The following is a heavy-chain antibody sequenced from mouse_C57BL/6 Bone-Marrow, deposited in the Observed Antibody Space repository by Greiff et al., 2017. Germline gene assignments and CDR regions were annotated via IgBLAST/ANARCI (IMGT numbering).Heavy chain of an antibody. J-gene: IGHJ4*01. CDR2: IYPGSGST. CDR3: SVGNYAMDY. V-gene: IGHV1-55*01. Sequence: QQRPGQGLEWIGDIYPGSGSTNYNEKFKSKATLTVDTSSSTAYMQLSSLTSEDSAVYYCSVGNYAMDYWGQGTSVTVSS.